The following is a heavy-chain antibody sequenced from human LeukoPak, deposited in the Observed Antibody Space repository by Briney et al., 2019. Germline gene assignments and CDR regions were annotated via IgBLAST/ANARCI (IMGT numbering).Heavy chain of an antibody. D-gene: IGHD2-15*01. Sequence: ASVKVSCTASGYTFTSYGMSWVRQPPGQGLEWMGWISAYNGNRNYAQNPQGRVTMTTNTSTSTAFMELRSLRSDVTALYYCARERSAAYYYYYMDVWVKGTTVTVSS. J-gene: IGHJ6*03. V-gene: IGHV1-18*01. CDR2: ISAYNGNR. CDR3: ARERSAAYYYYYMDV. CDR1: GYTFTSYG.